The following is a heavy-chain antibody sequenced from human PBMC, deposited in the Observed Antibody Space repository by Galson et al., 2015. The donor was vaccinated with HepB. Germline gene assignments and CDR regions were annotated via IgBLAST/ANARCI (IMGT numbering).Heavy chain of an antibody. CDR1: GFPFNNAW. Sequence: SLRLSCAASGFPFNNAWMTWVRQAPGMGLEWVGRIKSKTDGGTIDYAAPVKGRFTISRDDSKNRLYLQMNSLKPEDTAVYYCTTDVYYTTYWSWLDPWGQGTLVTVSS. D-gene: IGHD2-2*02. J-gene: IGHJ5*02. V-gene: IGHV3-15*05. CDR2: IKSKTDGGTI. CDR3: TTDVYYTTYWSWLDP.